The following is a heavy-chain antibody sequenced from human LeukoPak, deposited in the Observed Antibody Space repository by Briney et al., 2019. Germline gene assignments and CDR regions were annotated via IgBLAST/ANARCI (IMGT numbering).Heavy chain of an antibody. J-gene: IGHJ4*02. D-gene: IGHD3-10*01. V-gene: IGHV1-69*13. CDR3: ARLSTGGYYYGSGFDY. CDR1: GGTVSSYG. CDR2: IIPSFGTA. Sequence: ASVKVSCKASGGTVSSYGISWVRQAPGQGLEWMGGIIPSFGTANYAQKFQGKVTITADESTSTAYMELSSLRSEDTAVYYCARLSTGGYYYGSGFDYWGQGTLVTVSS.